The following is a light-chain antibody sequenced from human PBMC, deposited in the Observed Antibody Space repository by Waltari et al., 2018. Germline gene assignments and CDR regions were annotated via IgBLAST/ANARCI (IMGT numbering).Light chain of an antibody. CDR1: QSLLHSNGYNY. CDR3: MQALQTPT. V-gene: IGKV2-28*01. Sequence: EIVLTQSPLSLPVTPGGPASIPCRSSQSLLHSNGYNYLDWYLQKSGQSPQLLIYLGSSRASGVPDRFSGSGSGTEFTLKISRVEAGDVGVYFCMQALQTPTFGQGTKV. J-gene: IGKJ1*01. CDR2: LGS.